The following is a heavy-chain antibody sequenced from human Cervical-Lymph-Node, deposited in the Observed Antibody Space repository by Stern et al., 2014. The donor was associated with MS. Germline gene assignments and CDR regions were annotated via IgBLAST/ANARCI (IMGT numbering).Heavy chain of an antibody. J-gene: IGHJ4*02. Sequence: QVQLGQSGAEVKKPGASVKVSCTASGYSFTSYYMHWVLQAPGQGLEWMGIINPSGGRTNYAQKFQDRVTMTRDTSTSTVYMEMSSLRSEDTALYYCARDGMTAATYYFDFWGQGTVVTVSS. CDR2: INPSGGRT. CDR1: GYSFTSYY. D-gene: IGHD6-13*01. CDR3: ARDGMTAATYYFDF. V-gene: IGHV1-46*01.